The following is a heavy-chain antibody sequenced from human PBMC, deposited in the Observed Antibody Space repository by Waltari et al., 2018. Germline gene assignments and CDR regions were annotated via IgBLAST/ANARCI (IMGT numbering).Heavy chain of an antibody. D-gene: IGHD3-10*01. J-gene: IGHJ6*02. CDR3: ARDLRGITMVQGVPYYYYGMDV. CDR2: IYSGGST. CDR1: GFIVSSNY. Sequence: EVQLVESGGGLIQPGGSLRLSCAASGFIVSSNYMSWVRQAPGKGLEWVLVIYSGGSTYYADSVKGRFTISRDNSKNTLYLQMNSLRAEDTAVYYCARDLRGITMVQGVPYYYYGMDVWGQGTTVTVSS. V-gene: IGHV3-53*01.